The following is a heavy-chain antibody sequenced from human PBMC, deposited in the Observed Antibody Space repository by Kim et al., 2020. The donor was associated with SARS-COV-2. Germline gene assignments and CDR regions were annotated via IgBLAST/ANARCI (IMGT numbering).Heavy chain of an antibody. J-gene: IGHJ4*02. D-gene: IGHD5-12*01. V-gene: IGHV4-59*08. Sequence: SETLSLTCTVSGGSISSYYWSWIRQPPGKGLEWIGYIYYSGSTNYNPSLKSRVTISVDTSKNQFSLKLSPVTAADTAVYYCARHSPLNDYVRRDGYNHFDYWGQGTLVTVSS. CDR1: GGSISSYY. CDR2: IYYSGST. CDR3: ARHSPLNDYVRRDGYNHFDY.